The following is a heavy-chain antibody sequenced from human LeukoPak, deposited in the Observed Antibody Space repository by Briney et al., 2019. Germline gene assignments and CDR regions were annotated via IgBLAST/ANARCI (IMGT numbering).Heavy chain of an antibody. D-gene: IGHD2-2*02. Sequence: SVKVSCKASGGTFSSYTISWVRQAPGQGLEWMGRIIPILGIANYAQKFRGRVTITPNNSTNTAYMELSSLRTEDTAVYYCADCSSTSCYTGGGFDYWGQGTLVTVSS. J-gene: IGHJ4*02. CDR3: ADCSSTSCYTGGGFDY. CDR2: IIPILGIA. CDR1: GGTFSSYT. V-gene: IGHV1-69*02.